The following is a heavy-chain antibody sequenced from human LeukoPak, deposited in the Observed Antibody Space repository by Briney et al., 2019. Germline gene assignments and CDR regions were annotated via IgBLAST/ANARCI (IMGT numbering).Heavy chain of an antibody. CDR3: ASTQRGDYFDY. D-gene: IGHD2-15*01. CDR2: ISGSGGST. Sequence: QSGGSLRLSCAASGFTFSSYGMSWVRQAPGKGLEWVPAISGSGGSTYYADSVKGRFTISRDNSKNTLYLQMNSLRAEDTAVYYCASTQRGDYFDYWGQGTLVTVSS. V-gene: IGHV3-23*01. CDR1: GFTFSSYG. J-gene: IGHJ4*02.